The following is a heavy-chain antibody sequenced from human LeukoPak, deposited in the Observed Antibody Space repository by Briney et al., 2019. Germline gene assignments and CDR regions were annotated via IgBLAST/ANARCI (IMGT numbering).Heavy chain of an antibody. CDR2: INHSGST. Sequence: SETLSLTCTVSGGSISSYYWSWIRQPPGKGLEWIGEINHSGSTNYNPSLKSRVTISVDTSKNQFSLKLSSVTAADTAVYYCARGYSSENFDYWGQGTLVTVSS. CDR1: GGSISSYY. J-gene: IGHJ4*02. D-gene: IGHD6-19*01. CDR3: ARGYSSENFDY. V-gene: IGHV4-34*01.